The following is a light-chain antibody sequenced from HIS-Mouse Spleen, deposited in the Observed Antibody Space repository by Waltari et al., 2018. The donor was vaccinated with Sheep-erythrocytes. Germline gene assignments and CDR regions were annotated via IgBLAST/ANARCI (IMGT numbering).Light chain of an antibody. J-gene: IGLJ1*01. CDR2: DVS. CDR1: SSDAGGYNY. CDR3: CSYAGSYNHV. V-gene: IGLV2-11*01. Sequence: QSALTQPRSVSGSPGQSVTISCTGTSSDAGGYNYVHWYQQHPGKAPKLMIYDVSKRPSGVPDRFSGSKSGNTASLTISGLQAEDEADYYCCSYAGSYNHVFATGTKVTVL.